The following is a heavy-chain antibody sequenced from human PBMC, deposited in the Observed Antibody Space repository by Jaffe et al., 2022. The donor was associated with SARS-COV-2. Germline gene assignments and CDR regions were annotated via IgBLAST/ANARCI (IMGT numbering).Heavy chain of an antibody. CDR3: ARGLIAAAAYYFDY. Sequence: QVQLVESGGGVVQPGRSLRLSCAASGFTFSSYGMHWVRQAPGKGLEWVAVIWYDGSNKYYADSVKGRFTISRDNSKNTLYLQMNSLRAEDTAVYYCARGLIAAAAYYFDYWGQGTLVTVSS. CDR2: IWYDGSNK. D-gene: IGHD6-13*01. V-gene: IGHV3-33*01. CDR1: GFTFSSYG. J-gene: IGHJ4*02.